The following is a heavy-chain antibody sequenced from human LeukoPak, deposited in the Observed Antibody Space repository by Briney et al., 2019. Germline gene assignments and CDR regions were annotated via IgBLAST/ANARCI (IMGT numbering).Heavy chain of an antibody. CDR3: AKDDGDYYGSGVPHYMDV. J-gene: IGHJ6*03. V-gene: IGHV1-18*03. CDR1: GYTFTSYG. CDR2: ISAYNGNT. D-gene: IGHD3-10*01. Sequence: ASVKVSCKASGYTFTSYGISWVRQAPGQGLEWMGWISAYNGNTNYAQKLQGRVTMTTDTSTSTAYMELRSLRSDDMAVYYCAKDDGDYYGSGVPHYMDVWGKGTTVTVSS.